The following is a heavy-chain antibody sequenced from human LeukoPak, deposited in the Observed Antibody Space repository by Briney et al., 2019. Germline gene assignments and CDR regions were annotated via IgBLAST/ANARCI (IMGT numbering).Heavy chain of an antibody. CDR1: GFTFSSYE. CDR2: IGSSGSSM. CDR3: ASGGSGYFYED. V-gene: IGHV3-48*03. D-gene: IGHD3-22*01. Sequence: PGGSLRLSCAASGFTFSSYEMNWVRQAPGKGLEWVSYIGSSGSSMYADSVKGRFTISRDNAKNSLYLQMNSLRVEDTAVYYCASGGSGYFYEDWGQETLVTVSS. J-gene: IGHJ4*02.